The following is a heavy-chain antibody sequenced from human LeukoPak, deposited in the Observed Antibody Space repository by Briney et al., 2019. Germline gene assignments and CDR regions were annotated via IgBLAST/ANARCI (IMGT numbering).Heavy chain of an antibody. J-gene: IGHJ4*02. V-gene: IGHV3-74*01. D-gene: IGHD6-13*01. CDR1: GFTFSSHW. CDR2: INSDGSWT. CDR3: AKTRPLDSSSWSHGDY. Sequence: GGSLRLSCAASGFTFSSHWMHWVRQAPGKGLVWVSHINSDGSWTGYADSVKGRFTISRDNSKNTLYLQMNSLRAEDTAVYYCAKTRPLDSSSWSHGDYWGQGTLVTVSS.